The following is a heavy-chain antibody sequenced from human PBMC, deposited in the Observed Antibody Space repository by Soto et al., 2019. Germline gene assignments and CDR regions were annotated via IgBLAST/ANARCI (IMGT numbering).Heavy chain of an antibody. D-gene: IGHD3-3*01. V-gene: IGHV3-15*07. J-gene: IGHJ4*02. Sequence: GGSLRLSCAASGFTFSNAWMNWVRQAPGKGLEWVGRIKSKTDGGTTDYAAPVKGRFTISRDDSKNTLYLQMNSLKTEDTAVYYCTTDWILEWQPPPSWGQGTLVTVSS. CDR2: IKSKTDGGTT. CDR1: GFTFSNAW. CDR3: TTDWILEWQPPPS.